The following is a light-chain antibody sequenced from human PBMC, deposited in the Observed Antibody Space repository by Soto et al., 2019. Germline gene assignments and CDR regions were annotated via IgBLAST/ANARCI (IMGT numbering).Light chain of an antibody. CDR1: QSVNVH. Sequence: EILMTQSPATLSVSAGERATLSCGASQSVNVHLAWYQQKPGQAPRLLIYGASARATGIPAKFSGSGSGTEYTLTISSLPSEDFELYYCQQYNNWPRTFGQGTKVDIK. J-gene: IGKJ1*01. CDR3: QQYNNWPRT. V-gene: IGKV3D-15*01. CDR2: GAS.